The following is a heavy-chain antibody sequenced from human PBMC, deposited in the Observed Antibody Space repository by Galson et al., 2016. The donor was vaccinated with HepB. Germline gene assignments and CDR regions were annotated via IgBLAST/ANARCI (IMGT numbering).Heavy chain of an antibody. J-gene: IGHJ4*02. CDR3: VRLGWGLAVAGQAGDY. Sequence: QSGAEVKKPGESLKISCQVSGYRFTSYWIGWVRQMPGKGLEWMGIIYPGDSDTRYSPSFQGQVTISADKSTSSAYLQWSRLKASDTAMYYCVRLGWGLAVAGQAGDYWGQGTLVTVSS. CDR2: IYPGDSDT. CDR1: GYRFTSYW. V-gene: IGHV5-51*01. D-gene: IGHD6-19*01.